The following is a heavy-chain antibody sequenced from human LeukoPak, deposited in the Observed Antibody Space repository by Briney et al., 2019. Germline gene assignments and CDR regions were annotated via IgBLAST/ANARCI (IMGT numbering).Heavy chain of an antibody. CDR3: ARDPLTTPGGMDV. V-gene: IGHV4-30-4*08. J-gene: IGHJ6*02. D-gene: IGHD3-3*01. CDR1: GGSISSYY. Sequence: PSETLSLTCTVSGGSISSYYWSWIRQPPGKGLEWIGYIYYSGSTYYNPSLKGRVTISVDTSKNQFSLKLSSVTAADTAVYYCARDPLTTPGGMDVWGQGTTVTVSS. CDR2: IYYSGST.